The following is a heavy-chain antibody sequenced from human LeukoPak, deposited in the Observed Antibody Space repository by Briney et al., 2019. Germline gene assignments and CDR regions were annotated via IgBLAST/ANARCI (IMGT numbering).Heavy chain of an antibody. D-gene: IGHD2-15*01. Sequence: GGSLRLSCVASESIFSSYAMTWVGQAPGKGLEWVSSICGSNNSTYYADSVKGRFTISRDNSKNTLYLQRNSLRAEDTAVYHCAKGLGGSRYYPNDWWGQGTLVTVSS. J-gene: IGHJ4*02. V-gene: IGHV3-23*01. CDR3: AKGLGGSRYYPNDW. CDR2: ICGSNNST. CDR1: ESIFSSYA.